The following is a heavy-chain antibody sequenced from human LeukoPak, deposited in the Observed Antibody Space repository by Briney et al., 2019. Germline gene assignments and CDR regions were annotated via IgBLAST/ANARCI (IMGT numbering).Heavy chain of an antibody. CDR3: ARDDPEYYYDSSGYRGSDY. CDR1: GGSISSYY. V-gene: IGHV4-59*12. D-gene: IGHD3-22*01. Sequence: SETLSLTCTVPGGSISSYYWSWIRQPPGKGLEWIGYIYYSGSTNYNPSLKSRVTISVDTSKNQFSLKLSSVTAADTAVYYCARDDPEYYYDSSGYRGSDYWGQGTLVTVSS. J-gene: IGHJ4*02. CDR2: IYYSGST.